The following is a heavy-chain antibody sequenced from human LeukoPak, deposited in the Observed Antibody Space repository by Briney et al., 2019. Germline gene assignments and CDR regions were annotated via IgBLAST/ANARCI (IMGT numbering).Heavy chain of an antibody. CDR2: INQDGSDK. D-gene: IGHD3-16*01. V-gene: IGHV3-7*01. Sequence: PGGSLRLSCATSRFIFSSYWMTWVRRTPGKGLEWVASINQDGSDKYYVDSVKGRFAISRDNAKKSLYLEMSSLRAEDTAVYYCAREELGSSLGFDPWGQGTLVTVSS. CDR3: AREELGSSLGFDP. CDR1: RFIFSSYW. J-gene: IGHJ5*02.